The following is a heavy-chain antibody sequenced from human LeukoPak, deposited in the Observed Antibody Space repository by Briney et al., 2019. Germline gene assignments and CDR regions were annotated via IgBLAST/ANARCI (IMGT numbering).Heavy chain of an antibody. CDR1: GYTFTGYY. CDR3: ARGTLATVTTLVPFDY. CDR2: INPNSGAT. J-gene: IGHJ4*02. V-gene: IGHV1-2*02. D-gene: IGHD4-17*01. Sequence: ASVKVSCKASGYTFTGYYMHWVRQAPGQGLEWMGWINPNSGATNYAQKFQGRVTMTRDTSISTAYMELSRLRSDDTAVYYCARGTLATVTTLVPFDYWGQGTLVTVSS.